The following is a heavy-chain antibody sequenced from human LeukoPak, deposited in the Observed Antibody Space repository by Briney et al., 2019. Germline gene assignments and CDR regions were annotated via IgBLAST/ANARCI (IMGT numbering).Heavy chain of an antibody. CDR1: GFSFDDYG. J-gene: IGHJ4*02. CDR2: INWNGDST. V-gene: IGHV3-20*04. D-gene: IGHD3-22*01. Sequence: GGSLRLSCAASGFSFDDYGLTWVRRAPGKGLEWVSGINWNGDSTDYADSVKGRFTISRDNAKSSLYLQMNSLRAEDTALYYCARDLRVVITGSFDSWGQGTLVTVSS. CDR3: ARDLRVVITGSFDS.